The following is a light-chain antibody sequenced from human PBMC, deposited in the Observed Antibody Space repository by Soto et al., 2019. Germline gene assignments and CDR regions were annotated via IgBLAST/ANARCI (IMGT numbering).Light chain of an antibody. CDR3: LHYSTYPLT. Sequence: DIQMTQSPSTLSGSVGDRVTITCRASQNISSWVAWYQQKPGKVPKSLIYAASSLQSGVPSRFRGSGSGTDFTLTISRLQTDDFSSYYCLHYSTYPLTFGGGTKVDIK. J-gene: IGKJ4*01. V-gene: IGKV1-5*01. CDR1: QNISSW. CDR2: AAS.